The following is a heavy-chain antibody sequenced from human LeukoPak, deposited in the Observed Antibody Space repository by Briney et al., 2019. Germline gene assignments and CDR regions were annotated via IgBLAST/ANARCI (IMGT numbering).Heavy chain of an antibody. CDR2: ISGSGGST. D-gene: IGHD6-19*01. CDR1: GGSISSYY. J-gene: IGHJ4*02. CDR3: ANEGYSSGWYDDNY. V-gene: IGHV3-23*01. Sequence: ETLSLTCTVSGGSISSYYWSWVRQAPGKGLEWVSAISGSGGSTYYADSVKGRFIISRDNSKNTLYLQMNSLRAEDTAVYYCANEGYSSGWYDDNYWGQGTLVTVSS.